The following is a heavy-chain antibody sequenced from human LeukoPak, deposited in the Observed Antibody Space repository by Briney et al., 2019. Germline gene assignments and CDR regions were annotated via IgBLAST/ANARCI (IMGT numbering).Heavy chain of an antibody. V-gene: IGHV4-4*07. CDR2: VYTTGTT. Sequence: SETLSLTCTVSGGSISNYYWTWIRQPAGKGLEWIGRVYTTGTTNYNPSLKSRVTMSVDTSENQFSLKLSSVTAADTAVYYCARVPTVTFFDHWGQGTLVTVSS. CDR1: GGSISNYY. J-gene: IGHJ4*02. CDR3: ARVPTVTFFDH. D-gene: IGHD4-17*01.